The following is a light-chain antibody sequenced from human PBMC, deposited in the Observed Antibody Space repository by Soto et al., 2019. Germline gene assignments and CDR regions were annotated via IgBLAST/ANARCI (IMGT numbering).Light chain of an antibody. CDR1: QSLLDSSNDYNY. J-gene: IGKJ5*01. CDR2: WAS. Sequence: DILMTQSRESLSVSVGERSTDNCKSSQSLLDSSNDYNYLSWYQQKPGQPPKLLIYWASTRESGVPDRFSGSGSGTDFTLTISSLQAEDVAVYYCQQVYSSPITFGRGTRLEIK. CDR3: QQVYSSPIT. V-gene: IGKV4-1*01.